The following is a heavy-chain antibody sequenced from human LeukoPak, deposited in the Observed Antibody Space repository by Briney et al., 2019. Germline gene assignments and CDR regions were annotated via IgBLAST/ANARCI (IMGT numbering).Heavy chain of an antibody. CDR2: IYYSGST. CDR1: GGSNSSGGYY. CDR3: ARSLPSETAMAALWFDP. V-gene: IGHV4-31*03. J-gene: IGHJ5*02. D-gene: IGHD5-18*01. Sequence: SETLSLTCTVSGGSNSSGGYYWSWIRQHPGKGLEWIGYIYYSGSTYYNPSLKSRVTISVDTSKNHFSLKLSSVTAADTAVYFCARSLPSETAMAALWFDPWGQGTLVTVSS.